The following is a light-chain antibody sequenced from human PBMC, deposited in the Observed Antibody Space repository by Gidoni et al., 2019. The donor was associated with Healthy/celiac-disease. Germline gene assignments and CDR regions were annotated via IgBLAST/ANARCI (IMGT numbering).Light chain of an antibody. CDR3: QQYGSSRYT. V-gene: IGKV3-20*01. Sequence: DIVLTQSPGTLSLSPGERATLSCRSSQIGSSSYLAWYQQKPGQAPRLLIYVASRRATCIPDRFSGSGSGTDFTLTISRLEPEDFAVYYCQQYGSSRYTFGQGTKLEIK. CDR1: QIGSSSY. J-gene: IGKJ2*01. CDR2: VAS.